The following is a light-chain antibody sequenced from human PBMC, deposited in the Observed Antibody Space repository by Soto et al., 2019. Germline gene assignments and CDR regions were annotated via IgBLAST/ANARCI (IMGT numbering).Light chain of an antibody. CDR2: RAS. CDR1: QNINTW. V-gene: IGKV1-5*03. Sequence: DIHMTQSASTLSCAIVNRVTITLLASQNINTWLAWYQQKPGKGPTILIYRASRLESGVPSRFSGSGSGTEFALTISSLQPADFATYYCQQYQTYSWTFGKGTKVDIK. J-gene: IGKJ1*01. CDR3: QQYQTYSWT.